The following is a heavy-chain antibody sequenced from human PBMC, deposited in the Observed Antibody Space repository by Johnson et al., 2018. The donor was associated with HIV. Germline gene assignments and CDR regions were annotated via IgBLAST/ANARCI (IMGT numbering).Heavy chain of an antibody. CDR2: IKTKTDGGTI. CDR1: GFTFSSAW. V-gene: IGHV3-15*01. Sequence: QLVESGGGLVQPGGSLRLSCVASGFTFSSAWMGWVRQAPGKGLEWVGRIKTKTDGGTIDYGAPVKGRFTISRDDSKNTLYLQMNSLKTEDTAVYYCTTCSRSGAFDIWGQGTMVTVSS. D-gene: IGHD6-13*01. CDR3: TTCSRSGAFDI. J-gene: IGHJ3*02.